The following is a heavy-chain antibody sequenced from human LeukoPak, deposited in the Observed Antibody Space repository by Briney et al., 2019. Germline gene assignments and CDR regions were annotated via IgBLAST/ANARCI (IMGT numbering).Heavy chain of an antibody. Sequence: SETLSLTCAVSGGSISSGGYSWSWIRQPPGKGLEWIGYIYHSGSTNYNPSLKSRVTISVDTSKNQFSLKLSSVTAADTAVYYCAKENAFRVFDYWGQGILVSVSS. CDR1: GGSISSGGYS. CDR3: AKENAFRVFDY. D-gene: IGHD2/OR15-2a*01. CDR2: IYHSGST. J-gene: IGHJ4*02. V-gene: IGHV4-30-2*01.